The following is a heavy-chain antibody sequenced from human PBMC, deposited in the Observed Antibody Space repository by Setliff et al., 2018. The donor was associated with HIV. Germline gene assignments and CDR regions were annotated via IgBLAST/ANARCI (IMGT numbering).Heavy chain of an antibody. CDR1: GYTFTSYY. J-gene: IGHJ3*01. CDR3: AREGGAATIHDSSGYYFQTTPDAFDL. Sequence: ASVKVSCKASGYTFTSYYIHWVRQAPGQGLEWMGMISPSGGATTYAQKFQGRVTMTRDTSTSTVYMELSSLRSEDTAVYYCAREGGAATIHDSSGYYFQTTPDAFDLWGQGTKVTVS. CDR2: ISPSGGAT. D-gene: IGHD3-22*01. V-gene: IGHV1-46*01.